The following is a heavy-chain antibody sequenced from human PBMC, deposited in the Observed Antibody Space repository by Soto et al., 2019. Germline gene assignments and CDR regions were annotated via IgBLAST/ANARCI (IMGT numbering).Heavy chain of an antibody. CDR3: ARAKGMDV. V-gene: IGHV3-48*01. CDR1: GFAFSIYS. CDR2: ITSSSNTI. J-gene: IGHJ6*02. Sequence: GGSLRLSCAASGFAFSIYSMNWVRQAPGKGLEWVSYITSSSNTIYYADSVKGRFTISRDNAKNSLYLQMNSLRAEDTAVYYCARAKGMDVWGQGTTVTVSS.